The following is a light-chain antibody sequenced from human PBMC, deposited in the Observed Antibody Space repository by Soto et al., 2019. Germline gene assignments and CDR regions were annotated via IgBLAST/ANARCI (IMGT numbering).Light chain of an antibody. CDR3: ASYTTTHTRV. Sequence: QSALTQPRSVSGSPGQSVTISCTGTSSDVGGYNYVSWYQHHPGKAPKVMVHEVSNRPSGVPDRFSGSKSGNTASLTISGLQAEDEADYYCASYTTTHTRVFGSGTKLTVL. V-gene: IGLV2-11*01. J-gene: IGLJ1*01. CDR2: EVS. CDR1: SSDVGGYNY.